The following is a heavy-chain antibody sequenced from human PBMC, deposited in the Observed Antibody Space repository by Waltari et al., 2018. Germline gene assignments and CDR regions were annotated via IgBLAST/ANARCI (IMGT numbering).Heavy chain of an antibody. V-gene: IGHV1-69*05. D-gene: IGHD6-13*01. J-gene: IGHJ3*02. CDR2: IIPMFGTA. CDR3: ARGGLYGQQLLESAFEI. Sequence: QVQLVQSGAELKKPGSSVKVSCKASGGYFSTYAITWVRQAPGQGLEWMGGIIPMFGTANYAQKIQDRVTIITDESMTTAYMELSSLTSEDTAVYYCARGGLYGQQLLESAFEIWGQGTKVTVSS. CDR1: GGYFSTYA.